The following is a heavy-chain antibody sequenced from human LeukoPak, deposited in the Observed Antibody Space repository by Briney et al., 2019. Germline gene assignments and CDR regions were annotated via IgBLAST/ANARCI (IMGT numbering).Heavy chain of an antibody. J-gene: IGHJ3*01. Sequence: SETLSLTCTVSGGSISSYYWSWIRQPPGKGLEWIGYIYYSGSTNYNPSLKSRVTISVDTSKNQFSLKLSSVTAADTAVYYCARQKNPEGGYSSVTDAFDVWGQGTMVTVSS. V-gene: IGHV4-59*08. D-gene: IGHD5-18*01. CDR2: IYYSGST. CDR1: GGSISSYY. CDR3: ARQKNPEGGYSSVTDAFDV.